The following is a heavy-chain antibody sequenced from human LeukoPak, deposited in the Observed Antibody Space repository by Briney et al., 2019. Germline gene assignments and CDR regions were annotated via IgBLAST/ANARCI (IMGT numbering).Heavy chain of an antibody. CDR3: AKDQAYYYDSSLYFQH. J-gene: IGHJ1*01. Sequence: PGGSLRLSCAASGFTFSSYSMNWVRQSPGKGLEWISYISSSSNTIYDADFVKGRFTISRDNAKNSLYLQMNSLRAEDTAVYYCAKDQAYYYDSSLYFQHWGQGTLVTVSS. D-gene: IGHD3-22*01. CDR2: ISSSSNTI. V-gene: IGHV3-48*04. CDR1: GFTFSSYS.